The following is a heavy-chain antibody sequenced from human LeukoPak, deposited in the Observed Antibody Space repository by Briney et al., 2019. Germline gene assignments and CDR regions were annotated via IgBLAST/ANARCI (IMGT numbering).Heavy chain of an antibody. CDR3: ARVHVDFWSSFDP. CDR1: GGSISSSNW. D-gene: IGHD3-3*01. Sequence: SETLSLTCAVSGGSISSSNWWSWVRRPPGKGLEWIGEIYHSGSTNYNPSLKSRVTISVDKSKNQFSLKLSSVTAADTAVYYCARVHVDFWSSFDPWGQGTLVTVSS. J-gene: IGHJ5*02. CDR2: IYHSGST. V-gene: IGHV4-4*02.